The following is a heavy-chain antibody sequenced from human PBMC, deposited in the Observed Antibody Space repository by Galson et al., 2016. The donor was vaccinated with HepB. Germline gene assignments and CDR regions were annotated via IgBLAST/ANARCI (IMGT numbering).Heavy chain of an antibody. V-gene: IGHV1-2*02. D-gene: IGHD2-2*02. CDR1: GYSFAGYY. CDR3: ARVPLHCSSPGCDIDF. Sequence: SVKVSCKASGYSFAGYYIHWVRQAPGPGLEWMGWINPSTGGTNYALKFEGRVTMTGDTSISTAYLEVNGLTSDDTAVYYCARVPLHCSSPGCDIDFWGQGSLVTVSS. CDR2: INPSTGGT. J-gene: IGHJ4*02.